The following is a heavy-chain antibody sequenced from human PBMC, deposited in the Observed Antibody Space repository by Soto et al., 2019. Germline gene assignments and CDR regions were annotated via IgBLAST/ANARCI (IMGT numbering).Heavy chain of an antibody. D-gene: IGHD3-9*01. Sequence: GGSLRLSCAASGFTFSSYAMHWVRQAPGKGLEWVAVISYDGSNKYYADSVKGRFTISRDNSKNTLYLQMNSLRAEDTAVYYCERGERGDQLRYFDWLSGDYYYYGMDVWGQGTTVTVSS. CDR2: ISYDGSNK. CDR1: GFTFSSYA. V-gene: IGHV3-30-3*01. J-gene: IGHJ6*02. CDR3: ERGERGDQLRYFDWLSGDYYYYGMDV.